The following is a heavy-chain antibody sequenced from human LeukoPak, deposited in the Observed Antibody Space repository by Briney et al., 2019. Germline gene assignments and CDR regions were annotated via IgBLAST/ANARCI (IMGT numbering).Heavy chain of an antibody. D-gene: IGHD5-18*01. CDR1: GGTFSNYA. J-gene: IGHJ4*02. Sequence: ASVKVSCKASGGTFSNYAISWVRQAPGQGLEWMGGIIPIFGTANYAQKFQGRVTITADESTSTAYMELSSLRSEDTAVYYCARGGDVDTAMVSSYWGQGTLVTVSS. CDR2: IIPIFGTA. V-gene: IGHV1-69*13. CDR3: ARGGDVDTAMVSSY.